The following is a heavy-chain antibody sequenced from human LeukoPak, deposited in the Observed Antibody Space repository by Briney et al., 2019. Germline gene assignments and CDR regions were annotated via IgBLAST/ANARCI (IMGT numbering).Heavy chain of an antibody. Sequence: SETLSLTCTVSGGSISSYYWSWIRQPPGKGLEWIGYIYYSGSTNYNPSLKSRVTISVDTSKNQFSLKLSSVTAADTAVYYCARGRRSSSWSFDYWGQGTLVTVSS. CDR2: IYYSGST. V-gene: IGHV4-59*12. CDR1: GGSISSYY. D-gene: IGHD6-13*01. CDR3: ARGRRSSSWSFDY. J-gene: IGHJ4*02.